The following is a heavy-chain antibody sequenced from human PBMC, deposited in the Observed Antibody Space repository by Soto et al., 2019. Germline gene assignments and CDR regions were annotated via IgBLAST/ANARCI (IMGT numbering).Heavy chain of an antibody. D-gene: IGHD2-2*01. Sequence: QVQLVQSGAEVKKPGSSVKVSCKASGGTFSRYSITWVRQAPGHGLEWIGRIIPIFGIASYAQKLQGRDTITADESTSTAYMEVSSLRSDDTAVYYCAREDRDRETGLVPATIDGMDVWGQGTTVTVSS. CDR2: IIPIFGIA. CDR3: AREDRDRETGLVPATIDGMDV. CDR1: GGTFSRYS. V-gene: IGHV1-69*08. J-gene: IGHJ6*02.